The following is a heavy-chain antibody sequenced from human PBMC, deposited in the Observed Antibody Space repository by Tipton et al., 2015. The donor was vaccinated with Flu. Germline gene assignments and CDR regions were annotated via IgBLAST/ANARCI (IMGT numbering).Heavy chain of an antibody. Sequence: TLSPTCTVSGGSISSYYWTWIRQPPGKGLEWIGYVYYTGSTTYNPSLKSRVTMSLDTSKTHFSLRLTSVTAADSAVYYCARDFHPTSNWFDPWGQGTLVTVSS. CDR1: GGSISSYY. CDR3: ARDFHPTSNWFDP. V-gene: IGHV4-59*12. J-gene: IGHJ5*02. CDR2: VYYTGST.